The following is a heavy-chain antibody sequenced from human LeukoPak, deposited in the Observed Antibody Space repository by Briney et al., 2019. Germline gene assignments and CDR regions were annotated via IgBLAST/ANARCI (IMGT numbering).Heavy chain of an antibody. J-gene: IGHJ4*02. CDR3: ARGPNSNWSGLDF. CDR2: ISPTGSTT. V-gene: IGHV3-74*01. Sequence: GGSLRLSCTASGFSFSGHWMHWARQLPGKGLVWVSRISPTGSTTSHADSVKGRFTVSRDNAKNTLYLQVNNLRAEDTAVYYCARGPNSNWSGLDFWGQGTLLTVSS. CDR1: GFSFSGHW. D-gene: IGHD6-6*01.